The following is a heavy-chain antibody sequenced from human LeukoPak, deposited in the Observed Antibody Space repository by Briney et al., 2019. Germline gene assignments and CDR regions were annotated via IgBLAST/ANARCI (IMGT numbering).Heavy chain of an antibody. V-gene: IGHV5-51*01. D-gene: IGHD3-22*01. Sequence: GESLKISCKGSGYSFTSYWIGWVRQMPGKGLEWMGIIYPGDSDTRYSLSFQGQVTISADKSISTAYLQWSSLKASDTAMYYCARLNYYDSRGFYYYYGMDVWGQGTTVTVSS. CDR2: IYPGDSDT. CDR1: GYSFTSYW. CDR3: ARLNYYDSRGFYYYYGMDV. J-gene: IGHJ6*02.